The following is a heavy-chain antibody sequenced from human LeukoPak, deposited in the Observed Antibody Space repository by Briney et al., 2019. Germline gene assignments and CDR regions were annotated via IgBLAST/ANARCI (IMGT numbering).Heavy chain of an antibody. V-gene: IGHV1-3*03. Sequence: GASVKVSCKASGYTFSDYYMHWGRQAPGQGLEWMLWINTGNGNTKYSQEFQGRVTITRDTSASTAYMELSSLRSEDMAVYYCARGARFRSYGSGTYYTSLPFDPWGQGTLVTVSS. CDR3: ARGARFRSYGSGTYYTSLPFDP. D-gene: IGHD3-10*01. CDR2: INTGNGNT. J-gene: IGHJ5*02. CDR1: GYTFSDYY.